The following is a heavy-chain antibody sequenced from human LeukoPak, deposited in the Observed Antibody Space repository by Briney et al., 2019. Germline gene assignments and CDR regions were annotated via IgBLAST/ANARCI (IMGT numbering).Heavy chain of an antibody. V-gene: IGHV1-69*13. J-gene: IGHJ6*04. CDR3: ASRFCSSTSCYHYYYGMDV. CDR2: IIPIFGTA. Sequence: ASVKVSCKASGGTFSSYAISWVRQAPGQGLEWMGGIIPIFGTANYAQKFQGRVTITADESTSTAYMELSSLRSEDTAVYYCASRFCSSTSCYHYYYGMDVWGKGTTVTVSS. D-gene: IGHD2-2*01. CDR1: GGTFSSYA.